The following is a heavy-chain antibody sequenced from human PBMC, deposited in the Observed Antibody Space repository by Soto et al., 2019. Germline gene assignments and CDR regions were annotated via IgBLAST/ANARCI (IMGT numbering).Heavy chain of an antibody. V-gene: IGHV5-51*01. Sequence: GESLKISCKGSGYSFTSYWIGWVRQMPGKGLEWMGIIYPGDSDTRYSPSFQGQVTISADKSISTAYLQWSSLKASDTAMYYCARPAFYYYDSSGYYDLGAFDIWGQGTMVTVSS. D-gene: IGHD3-22*01. CDR2: IYPGDSDT. CDR1: GYSFTSYW. CDR3: ARPAFYYYDSSGYYDLGAFDI. J-gene: IGHJ3*02.